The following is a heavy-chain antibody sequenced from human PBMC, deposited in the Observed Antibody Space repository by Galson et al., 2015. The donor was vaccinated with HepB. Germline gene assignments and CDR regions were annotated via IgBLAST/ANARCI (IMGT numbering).Heavy chain of an antibody. Sequence: SLRLSCAASGFIFSNYPMHWVRQAPGQGLEWVAVISYDGSNIYYADSVKGRFTISRDNSKNTLNLQMNSLRTEDTAVYYCARDPNDETLYDFWSGDWYFDLWGRGTLVTVSS. J-gene: IGHJ2*01. CDR3: ARDPNDETLYDFWSGDWYFDL. CDR2: ISYDGSNI. D-gene: IGHD3-3*01. V-gene: IGHV3-30-3*01. CDR1: GFIFSNYP.